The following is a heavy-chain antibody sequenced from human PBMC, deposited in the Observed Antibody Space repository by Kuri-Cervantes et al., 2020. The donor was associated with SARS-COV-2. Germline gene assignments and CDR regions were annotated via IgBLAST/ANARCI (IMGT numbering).Heavy chain of an antibody. D-gene: IGHD6-13*01. CDR3: ARGGWTTQSSPAVGSYYYYYMDV. J-gene: IGHJ6*03. CDR2: IIHIFGTA. Sequence: SSVNVSCKASVGTFSSYPISWVRQAPGQGLEWMGGIIHIFGTANYAQKLQGRVTITTDEPTSTAYMELSSLRSEDTAVYYCARGGWTTQSSPAVGSYYYYYMDVWGKGTTVTVSS. CDR1: VGTFSSYP. V-gene: IGHV1-69*05.